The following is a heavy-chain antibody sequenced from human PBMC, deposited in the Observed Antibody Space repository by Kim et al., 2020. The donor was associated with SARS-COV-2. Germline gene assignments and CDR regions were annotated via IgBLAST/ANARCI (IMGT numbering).Heavy chain of an antibody. Sequence: GGSLRLSCAASGFTFSSYAMSWVRQAPGKGLEWVSAISGSGGSTYYADSVKGRFTISRDNSKNTLYLQMNSLRAEDTAVYYCANLDYGDFDAFDIWGQGTMVTVSS. D-gene: IGHD4-17*01. CDR1: GFTFSSYA. J-gene: IGHJ3*02. CDR2: ISGSGGST. V-gene: IGHV3-23*01. CDR3: ANLDYGDFDAFDI.